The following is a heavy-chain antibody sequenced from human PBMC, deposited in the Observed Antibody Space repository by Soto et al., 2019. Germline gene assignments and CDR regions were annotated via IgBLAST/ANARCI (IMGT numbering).Heavy chain of an antibody. CDR1: GFTFSSYA. CDR2: ISGSGGST. J-gene: IGHJ4*02. D-gene: IGHD6-19*01. CDR3: AKDHGGQWLVRKYYFDY. V-gene: IGHV3-23*01. Sequence: TGGSLRLSCAAFGFTFSSYAMSWVRQAPGKGLEWVSAISGSGGSTYYADSVKGRFTISRDNSKNTLYLQMNSLRAEDTAVYYCAKDHGGQWLVRKYYFDYWGRGTLVTVSS.